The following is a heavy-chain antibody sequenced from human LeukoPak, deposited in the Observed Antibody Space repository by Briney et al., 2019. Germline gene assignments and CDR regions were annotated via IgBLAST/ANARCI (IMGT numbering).Heavy chain of an antibody. J-gene: IGHJ4*02. CDR3: ARIGSNLNPIDY. CDR2: IIPIFGTA. D-gene: IGHD3-10*01. Sequence: SVKVSCKASGGTFSSYAVSWVRQAPGQGLEWMGGIIPIFGTANYAQKFQGRVTITADESTSTAYMELSSLRSDDTAVYYCARIGSNLNPIDYWGQGTLVTVSS. V-gene: IGHV1-69*13. CDR1: GGTFSSYA.